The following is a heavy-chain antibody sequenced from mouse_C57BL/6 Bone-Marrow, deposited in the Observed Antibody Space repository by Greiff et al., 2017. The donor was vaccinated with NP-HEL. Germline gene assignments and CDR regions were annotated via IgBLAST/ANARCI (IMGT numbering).Heavy chain of an antibody. D-gene: IGHD1-1*01. CDR3: ARPLVTTVVAHFDY. Sequence: VQLVESGAELARPGASVKMSCKASGYTFTSYTMHWVKQRPGQGLEWIGYINPSSGYTKYNQKFKDKATLTADKSSSTAYMQLSSLTSEDSAGYYCARPLVTTVVAHFDYWGQGTTLTVSS. J-gene: IGHJ2*01. CDR2: INPSSGYT. CDR1: GYTFTSYT. V-gene: IGHV1-4*01.